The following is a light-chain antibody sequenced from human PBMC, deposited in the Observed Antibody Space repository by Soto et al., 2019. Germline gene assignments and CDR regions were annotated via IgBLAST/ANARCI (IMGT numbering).Light chain of an antibody. CDR2: DAS. J-gene: IGKJ4*01. V-gene: IGKV3-20*01. CDR3: QQFSSYPLT. CDR1: QTVRNNY. Sequence: EFLFTQSPGTLSLSPGERATLSCRASQTVRNNYLAWYQQKPGQPPRLLIYDASSRATGIPDRFSGAWSGTDCTLTISSLEPEDFSVYYCQQFSSYPLTFGGGTKVDIK.